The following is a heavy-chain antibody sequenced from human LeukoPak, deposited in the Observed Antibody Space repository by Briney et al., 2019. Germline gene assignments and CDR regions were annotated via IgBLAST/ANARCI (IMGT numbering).Heavy chain of an antibody. CDR3: AKDPEIIKAVAEPGPLGY. Sequence: GGSLRLSCAASGFTFSSYAMSWVRQAPGKGLEWVSAISGSGGSTYYADSVKGRFTISRDNSKNTLYLQMNSLRAEDTAVYYCAKDPEIIKAVAEPGPLGYWGQGTLVTVSS. D-gene: IGHD6-19*01. CDR1: GFTFSSYA. CDR2: ISGSGGST. J-gene: IGHJ4*02. V-gene: IGHV3-23*01.